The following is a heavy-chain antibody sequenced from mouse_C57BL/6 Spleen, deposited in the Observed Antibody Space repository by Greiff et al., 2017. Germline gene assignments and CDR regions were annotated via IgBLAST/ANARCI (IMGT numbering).Heavy chain of an antibody. J-gene: IGHJ3*01. D-gene: IGHD2-4*01. CDR3: ARYYDYEKAWFAY. CDR1: GYTFTSYW. V-gene: IGHV1-55*01. CDR2: IYPGSGST. Sequence: QVQLQQPGAELVKPGASVKMSCKASGYTFTSYWITWVKQRPGQGLEWIGDIYPGSGSTNYNEKFKSKATLTVDTSSSPAYMQLSSLTSEDSAVYYCARYYDYEKAWFAYWGQGTLVTVSA.